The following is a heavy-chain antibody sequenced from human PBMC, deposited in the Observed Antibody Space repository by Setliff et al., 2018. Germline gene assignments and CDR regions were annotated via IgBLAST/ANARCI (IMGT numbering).Heavy chain of an antibody. CDR2: IYSSGST. CDR3: ARDLYSSSSGGFYYYYYYMDV. CDR1: GGSISSGSYY. Sequence: SETLSLTCTVSGGSISSGSYYWSWIRQPAGKGLEWIGHIYSSGSTNYNPSLKSRITISVDRSKNQFSLKLSSVIAADTAVYYCARDLYSSSSGGFYYYYYYMDVWGKGTTVTVSS. V-gene: IGHV4-61*09. J-gene: IGHJ6*03. D-gene: IGHD6-6*01.